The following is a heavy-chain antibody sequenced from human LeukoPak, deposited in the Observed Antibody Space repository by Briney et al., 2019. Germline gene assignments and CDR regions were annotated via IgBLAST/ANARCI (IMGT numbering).Heavy chain of an antibody. J-gene: IGHJ6*02. CDR3: AKDAPIVVVPAAIHRTYYYYYGVDV. D-gene: IGHD2-2*01. CDR1: GFTFSSYA. CDR2: ISGSGGST. Sequence: GGSLRLSCAASGFTFSSYAMSWVRQAPGKGLEWVSAISGSGGSTYYADSVKGRFTISRDNSKNTLYLQMNSLRAEDTAVYYCAKDAPIVVVPAAIHRTYYYYYGVDVWGQGTTVTVSS. V-gene: IGHV3-23*01.